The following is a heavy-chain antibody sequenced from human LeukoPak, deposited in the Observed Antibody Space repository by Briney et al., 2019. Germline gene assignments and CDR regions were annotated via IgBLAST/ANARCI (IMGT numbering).Heavy chain of an antibody. V-gene: IGHV1-2*02. CDR3: ARELQQQLVFGWFDP. D-gene: IGHD6-13*01. Sequence: ASVKVSCKASGYTFTGYYMHWVRQAPGQGLEWMGWINPNSGGTNYAQKFQGRATMTRDTSISTAYMELSRLRSDDTAVCYCARELQQQLVFGWFDPWGQGTLVTVSS. J-gene: IGHJ5*02. CDR2: INPNSGGT. CDR1: GYTFTGYY.